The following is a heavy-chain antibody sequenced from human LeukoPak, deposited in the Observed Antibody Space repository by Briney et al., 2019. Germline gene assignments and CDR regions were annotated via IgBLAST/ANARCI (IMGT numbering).Heavy chain of an antibody. J-gene: IGHJ4*02. V-gene: IGHV3-66*01. CDR2: IYSGGST. Sequence: GGSLRLSCAASGVTVSSNYMSWVRQAPGKGLEWVSVIYSGGSTYYADSVKGRFTISRDNSKNTLYLQMNSLRAEDTAAYYCARDAYSSGWADYWGQGTLVTVSS. CDR3: ARDAYSSGWADY. D-gene: IGHD6-19*01. CDR1: GVTVSSNY.